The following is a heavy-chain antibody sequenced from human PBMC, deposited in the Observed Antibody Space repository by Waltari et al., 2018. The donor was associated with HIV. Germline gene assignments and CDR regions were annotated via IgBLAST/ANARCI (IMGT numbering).Heavy chain of an antibody. CDR2: IGSSSSYI. D-gene: IGHD2-15*01. CDR1: DLTFTGFT. Sequence: VESGGRLVKPEGSLSLSCVVADLTFTGFTTTWVRQTPQKRLEWVASIGSSSSYIYYSDSLKGRFSVSRDNAKRSVFLQMNNLRSDDTATYYCARDRTPVTTGDFDSWGQGTLVVVSS. V-gene: IGHV3-21*04. J-gene: IGHJ4*02. CDR3: ARDRTPVTTGDFDS.